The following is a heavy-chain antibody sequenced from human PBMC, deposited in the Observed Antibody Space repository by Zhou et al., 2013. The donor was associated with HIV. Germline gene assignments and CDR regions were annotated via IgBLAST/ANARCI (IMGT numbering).Heavy chain of an antibody. D-gene: IGHD3-10*01. J-gene: IGHJ4*02. V-gene: IGHV4-39*01. Sequence: QVQLQESGPGLVKPSETLSLTCTVSVDSISSYTYYWGWIRQPPGKGREWSWRYLLLVEAPTTTRPSRVESPYPYDTSKNQFSLKVTSVTAADTAVYYCARHESGSGMVRGVIPDWGQGTLSPSPQ. CDR2: LLLVEAP. CDR3: ARHESGSGMVRGVIPD. CDR1: VDSISSYTYY.